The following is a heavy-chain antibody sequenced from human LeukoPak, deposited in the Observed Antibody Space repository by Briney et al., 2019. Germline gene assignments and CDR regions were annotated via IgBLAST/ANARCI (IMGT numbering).Heavy chain of an antibody. D-gene: IGHD1-1*01. CDR3: ARVGYNWNDVVLDY. V-gene: IGHV3-53*01. J-gene: IGHJ4*02. CDR1: GFTVSSNY. CDR2: IYSGGST. Sequence: GGSLRLSCAASGFTVSSNYMSWVRQAPGKGLEWVSVIYSGGSTYYADSVKGRFTISRDNSKNTLYLQMNSLRAEDTAVYYCARVGYNWNDVVLDYWGQGTLVTVSS.